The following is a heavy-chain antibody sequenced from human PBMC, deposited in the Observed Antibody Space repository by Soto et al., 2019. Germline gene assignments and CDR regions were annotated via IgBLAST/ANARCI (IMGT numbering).Heavy chain of an antibody. CDR1: CGSISSDNW. Sequence: PSETLSLTCAFSCGSISSDNWWTWVRQPPGKGLEWIGEMYHSGSTNYSPSLKSRVTISVDKSNNQFSLKLTSVTAADTALYYCARASAASLLRGAIINWGQGTLVTVSS. CDR2: MYHSGST. J-gene: IGHJ4*02. D-gene: IGHD3-10*01. CDR3: ARASAASLLRGAIIN. V-gene: IGHV4-4*02.